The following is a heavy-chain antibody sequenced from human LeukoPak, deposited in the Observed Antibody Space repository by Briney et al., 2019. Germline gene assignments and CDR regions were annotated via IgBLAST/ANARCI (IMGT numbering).Heavy chain of an antibody. CDR1: GFTFSSYA. CDR2: ISSSGGSI. D-gene: IGHD3-22*01. J-gene: IGHJ4*02. Sequence: GGSLRLSCAASGFTFSSYAMSWVRQAPGRGLEWVSVISSSGGSIYYADSVKGRFTISRDNSKNTLYLQMSSLRAEDMAVYYCARTRGGYRFDYWGQGTLVTVSS. CDR3: ARTRGGYRFDY. V-gene: IGHV3-23*01.